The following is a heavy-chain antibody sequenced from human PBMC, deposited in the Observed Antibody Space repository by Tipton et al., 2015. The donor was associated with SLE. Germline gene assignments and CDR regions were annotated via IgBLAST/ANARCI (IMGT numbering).Heavy chain of an antibody. J-gene: IGHJ4*02. CDR2: ISAYNGNT. CDR1: GFTFTSYG. CDR3: AIAVAGTLFFDY. V-gene: IGHV1-18*01. Sequence: QLVQSGAEVKKPGASVKVSCKASGFTFTSYGISWVRQAPGQGLEWMGWISAYNGNTDYAQKLQGRVTMTTGTSTSTAYTELRSLRSEDTAVYYCAIAVAGTLFFDYWGQGALVTVSS. D-gene: IGHD6-19*01.